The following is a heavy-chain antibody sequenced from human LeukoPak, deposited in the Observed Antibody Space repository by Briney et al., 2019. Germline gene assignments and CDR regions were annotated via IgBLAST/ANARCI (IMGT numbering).Heavy chain of an antibody. J-gene: IGHJ4*02. Sequence: PGGSLRLSCAASGFTFSSYGMHWVRQAPGKGLEWVAVISYDGSNKYYADSVKGRFTISRDNSKNTLYLQMSSLRAEDTAVYYCATLNGPLFEYWGQGTLVTVSS. D-gene: IGHD2-8*01. CDR1: GFTFSSYG. CDR2: ISYDGSNK. V-gene: IGHV3-30*03. CDR3: ATLNGPLFEY.